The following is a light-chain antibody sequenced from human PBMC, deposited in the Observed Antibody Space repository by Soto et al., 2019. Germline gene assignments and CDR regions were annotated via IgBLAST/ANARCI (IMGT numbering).Light chain of an antibody. CDR3: EQYKKWSPLT. V-gene: IGKV3-15*01. Sequence: EIVMTQSPATLSVSPGETATLSCRASQSVAFHLAWYQQKPGQGPRLLIYGAFTRATGIPARSSGSGSGTEFTPAISSLQSKDFAVYYCEQYKKWSPLTCGGGTKVEIK. J-gene: IGKJ4*01. CDR2: GAF. CDR1: QSVAFH.